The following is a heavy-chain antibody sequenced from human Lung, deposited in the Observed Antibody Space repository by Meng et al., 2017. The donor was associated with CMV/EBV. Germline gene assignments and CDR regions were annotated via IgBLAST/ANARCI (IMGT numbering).Heavy chain of an antibody. D-gene: IGHD2-15*01. CDR3: ARVGGCSGGGCYHRLFDY. CDR2: IYYTGST. Sequence: GLVQASDPGLVKPPPPLSPTCTVSGASISSGDYYWSWIRQPPGKGLEWIGYIYYTGSTYYNPSLKSRVIISVDTSKNQFSLKLNSVTAANTAVYYCARVGGCSGGGCYHRLFDYWGQGTLVTVSS. V-gene: IGHV4-30-4*01. J-gene: IGHJ4*02. CDR1: GASISSGDYY.